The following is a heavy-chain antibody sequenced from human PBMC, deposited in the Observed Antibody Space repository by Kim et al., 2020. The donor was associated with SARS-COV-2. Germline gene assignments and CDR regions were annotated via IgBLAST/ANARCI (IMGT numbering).Heavy chain of an antibody. D-gene: IGHD1-26*01. CDR3: ARLNPLSAVWAFDF. J-gene: IGHJ4*02. Sequence: YNPSLKSRVTRSLDTSKNQFSLKRTSVTAADTATYYCARLNPLSAVWAFDFWGQGALVAVSS. V-gene: IGHV4-4*07.